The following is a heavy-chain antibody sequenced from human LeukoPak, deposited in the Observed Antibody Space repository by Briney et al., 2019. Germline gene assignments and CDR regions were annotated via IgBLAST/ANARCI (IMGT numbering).Heavy chain of an antibody. Sequence: SETLSLTCSVSGQSTTSYRWSWIRQSAAKGLEWMGRIDEDGSTTYSPSLRSRVTVSADTSKNQVSLKLKFVTAADTAVYFCARGYRSTTHCHFDAWGRGTLVTVSS. V-gene: IGHV4-4*07. CDR1: GQSTTSYR. J-gene: IGHJ5*02. CDR2: IDEDGST. CDR3: ARGYRSTTHCHFDA. D-gene: IGHD1-1*01.